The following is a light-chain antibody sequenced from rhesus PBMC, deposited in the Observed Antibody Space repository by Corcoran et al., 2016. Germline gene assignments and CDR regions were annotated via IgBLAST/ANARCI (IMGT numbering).Light chain of an antibody. J-gene: IGKJ1*01. Sequence: DIVMTQSPDSLAVSLGERVTINCKSSQSLLYSSNNKNYLAWYQQKPGQAPKLLIYWASTLESGVPNRFSGSGSGTDFTLTISGLAAEDGAVYYCQQYYSSPWTFGQGTKVEIK. CDR3: QQYYSSPWT. V-gene: IGKV4-1*01. CDR2: WAS. CDR1: QSLLYSSNNKNY.